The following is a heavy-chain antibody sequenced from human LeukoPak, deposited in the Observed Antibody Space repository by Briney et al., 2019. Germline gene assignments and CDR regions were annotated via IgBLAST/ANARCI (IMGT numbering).Heavy chain of an antibody. D-gene: IGHD3-10*01. V-gene: IGHV4-59*01. J-gene: IGHJ4*02. Sequence: SETLSLTCTVSGGSISSYYWSWIRQPPGKGLEWIGYIYYSGSTNYNPSLKSRVTISVDTSKNQFSLKLSSVTAADTAVYYCLGAYGSGSYYDYWGQGTLVTVSS. CDR2: IYYSGST. CDR3: LGAYGSGSYYDY. CDR1: GGSISSYY.